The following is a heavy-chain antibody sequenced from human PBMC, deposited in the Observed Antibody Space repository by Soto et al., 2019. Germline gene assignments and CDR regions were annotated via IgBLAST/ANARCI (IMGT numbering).Heavy chain of an antibody. Sequence: QVYLVQSGGEAKKPGASVKVSCKASGYNFDSDGVTWVRQAPGQGLEWLGWIYASNGYTNYARKFQDRVIMTTDTSTRTFYMELRSLKSDDTAVYYCANRGNPLMDLWGQGTTVIVS. V-gene: IGHV1-18*01. CDR3: ANRGNPLMDL. J-gene: IGHJ6*02. CDR2: IYASNGYT. CDR1: GYNFDSDG.